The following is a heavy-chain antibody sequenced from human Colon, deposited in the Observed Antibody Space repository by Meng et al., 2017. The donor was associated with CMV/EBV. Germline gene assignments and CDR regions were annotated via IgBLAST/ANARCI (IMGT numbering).Heavy chain of an antibody. CDR2: ISHDGTKK. J-gene: IGHJ5*02. CDR1: GFTSSAFP. Sequence: GGSLRLSCAASGFTSSAFPIHWVRQAPGKGLEWVAIISHDGTKKYYAESVKGRFSLSRDNSQNTVNMHMNSLRGDDTAVYYCARASNSSFDPWGQGTMVTVSS. CDR3: ARASNSSFDP. V-gene: IGHV3-30*04. D-gene: IGHD4-11*01.